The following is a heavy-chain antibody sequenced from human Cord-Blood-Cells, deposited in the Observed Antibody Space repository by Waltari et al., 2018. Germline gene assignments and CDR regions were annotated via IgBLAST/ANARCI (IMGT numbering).Heavy chain of an antibody. CDR2: IIPIFGTA. D-gene: IGHD2-21*02. J-gene: IGHJ4*02. Sequence: QVQLVQSGAEVKKPGSSVKVSCKASGGPFSSYAISWVRQAPGQGLEWMGGIIPIFGTANYAQKFQGRVTITADESTSTAYMELSSLRSEDTAVYYCARESAVVTAQPFDYWGQGTLVTVSS. V-gene: IGHV1-69*01. CDR1: GGPFSSYA. CDR3: ARESAVVTAQPFDY.